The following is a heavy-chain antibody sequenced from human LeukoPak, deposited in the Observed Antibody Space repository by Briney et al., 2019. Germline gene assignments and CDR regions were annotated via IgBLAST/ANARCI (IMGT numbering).Heavy chain of an antibody. Sequence: SETLSLTCAVYGGSFNDYYWSWIRQPPGKGLDWIGTIFYSGSTSYNPSLKSRVTISQDTSKNQFSLRLGSVTAADTAVYYCARARYDILTGYGPFDPWGQGTLVTVSS. J-gene: IGHJ5*02. CDR3: ARARYDILTGYGPFDP. CDR2: IFYSGST. V-gene: IGHV4-34*12. D-gene: IGHD3-9*01. CDR1: GGSFNDYY.